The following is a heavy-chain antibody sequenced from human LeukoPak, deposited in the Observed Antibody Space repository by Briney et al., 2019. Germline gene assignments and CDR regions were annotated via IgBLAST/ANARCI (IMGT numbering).Heavy chain of an antibody. J-gene: IGHJ4*02. Sequence: PGRSLRLSCAASGFTFSSYVMHWVRQAPGKGLEWVAVISYDGSNKYYADSVKGRFTISRDNSKNTLYLQMNSLRAEDTAVYYCAKSAIPGYSSTYFDYWGQGTLVTVSS. CDR3: AKSAIPGYSSTYFDY. D-gene: IGHD6-13*01. CDR2: ISYDGSNK. V-gene: IGHV3-30*18. CDR1: GFTFSSYV.